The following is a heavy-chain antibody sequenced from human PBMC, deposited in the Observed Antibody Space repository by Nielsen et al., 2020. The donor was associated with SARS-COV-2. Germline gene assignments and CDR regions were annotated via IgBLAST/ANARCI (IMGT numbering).Heavy chain of an antibody. CDR3: VRENGHFDY. V-gene: IGHV3-48*03. Sequence: GESLKISCVASGFTFRGYEMNWVRQAPGKGLEWVSYISSDATTIFYVDSVKGRFIMSRDNARNSLYLQMNSLRVEDTAIYYCVRENGHFDYWGQEPWSPSPQ. CDR2: ISSDATTI. D-gene: IGHD2-8*01. J-gene: IGHJ4*01. CDR1: GFTFRGYE.